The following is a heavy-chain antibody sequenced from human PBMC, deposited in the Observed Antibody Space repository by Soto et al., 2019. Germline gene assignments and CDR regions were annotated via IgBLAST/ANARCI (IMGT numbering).Heavy chain of an antibody. CDR1: GYSFTTYW. V-gene: IGHV5-10-1*01. Sequence: GESLKISCKGSGYSFTTYWINWVRQMPGKGPEWMGTIDPSDSYTNYSPSFQGHVTISVDKSISTAYLQWSSLKASDTAMYYCAALDRSNSFSGFDNWGQGTPVTVSS. D-gene: IGHD6-13*01. J-gene: IGHJ4*02. CDR2: IDPSDSYT. CDR3: AALDRSNSFSGFDN.